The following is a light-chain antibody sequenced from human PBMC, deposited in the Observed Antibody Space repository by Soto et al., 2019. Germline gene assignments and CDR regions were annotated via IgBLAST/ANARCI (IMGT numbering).Light chain of an antibody. CDR1: QSVSSSY. Sequence: EIVLTQSPGTRSFSPGERATLSCMASQSVSSSYLAWYQQKPGQAPRLLIYGASSRATGIPDRFSGSGSGTDFTLTISRLEPEDFAVYYCQQCGSSPPYTFGQGTKLEIK. V-gene: IGKV3-20*01. J-gene: IGKJ2*01. CDR3: QQCGSSPPYT. CDR2: GAS.